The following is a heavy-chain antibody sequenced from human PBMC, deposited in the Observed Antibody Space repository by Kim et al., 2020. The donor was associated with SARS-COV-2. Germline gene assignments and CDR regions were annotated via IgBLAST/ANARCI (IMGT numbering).Heavy chain of an antibody. CDR2: ISYDGSNK. Sequence: GGSLRLSCAASGFTFSSYAMYWVRQAPGKGLEWVAVISYDGSNKYYADSVKGRFTISRDNSKNTLYLQMNSLRAEDTAVYYCARARGGSYYSGMDVWGQGTTVTVSS. CDR1: GFTFSSYA. D-gene: IGHD1-26*01. J-gene: IGHJ6*02. CDR3: ARARGGSYYSGMDV. V-gene: IGHV3-30*04.